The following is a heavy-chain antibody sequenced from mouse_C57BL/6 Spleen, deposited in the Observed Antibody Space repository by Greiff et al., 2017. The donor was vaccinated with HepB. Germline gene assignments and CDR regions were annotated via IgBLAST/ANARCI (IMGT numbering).Heavy chain of an antibody. Sequence: QVQLKQSGAELVKPGASVKISCKASGYAFSSYWMNWVKQRPGKGLEWIGQIYPGDGDTNYNEKFKGKATLTAEKSSSTAYMQLSRLTSEDSAVYFCARGGATVAPTGWYFDVWGTGTTVTVSS. J-gene: IGHJ1*03. CDR3: ARGGATVAPTGWYFDV. V-gene: IGHV1-80*01. CDR1: GYAFSSYW. CDR2: IYPGDGDT. D-gene: IGHD1-1*01.